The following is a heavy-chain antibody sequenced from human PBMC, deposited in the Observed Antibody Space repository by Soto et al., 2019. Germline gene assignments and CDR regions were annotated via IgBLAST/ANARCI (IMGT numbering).Heavy chain of an antibody. CDR2: IYHSGST. J-gene: IGHJ4*02. CDR1: GGSISSGGYS. Sequence: QLQLQESGSGLVKPSQTLSLTCAVSGGSISSGGYSWSWIRQPPGKGLEWIGYIYHSGSTYYNPSLKSRVTISVDRSKHQFSLKLSSVTAADTAVYYCARAGLDSVSKSHFDYWGQGTLVTVSS. D-gene: IGHD2-15*01. CDR3: ARAGLDSVSKSHFDY. V-gene: IGHV4-30-2*01.